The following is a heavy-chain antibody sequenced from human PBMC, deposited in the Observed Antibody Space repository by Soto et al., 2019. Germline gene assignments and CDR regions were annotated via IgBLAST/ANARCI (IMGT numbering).Heavy chain of an antibody. CDR2: IHYSGNT. D-gene: IGHD2-15*01. V-gene: IGHV4-30-4*01. J-gene: IGHJ4*02. Sequence: QVQLQESGPGLVMPLQTLSLTCIVSGGSISTGDYYWSWIRQSPGKGLEWIGNIHYSGNTYYNPSLKSQLSISVDTYKNQFSLKLTSVTAADTAVYYCARDRGYCSGHSCYDVTYYFDYWGQGTLVTVSS. CDR3: ARDRGYCSGHSCYDVTYYFDY. CDR1: GGSISTGDYY.